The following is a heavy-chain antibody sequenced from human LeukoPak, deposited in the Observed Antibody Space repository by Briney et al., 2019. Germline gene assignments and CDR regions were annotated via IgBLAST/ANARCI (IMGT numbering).Heavy chain of an antibody. D-gene: IGHD3-16*02. CDR1: GGSISTSSYY. Sequence: SETLSLTCTVSGGSISTSSYYWGWIRQPPGKGLEWIGSIYYSGSTYYSPSLKSRVTISVDTSKNQFSLKLSSVTAADTAVYYCASGYDYVWGSYRYTGAYFDYWGQGTLVTVSS. J-gene: IGHJ4*02. V-gene: IGHV4-39*07. CDR2: IYYSGST. CDR3: ASGYDYVWGSYRYTGAYFDY.